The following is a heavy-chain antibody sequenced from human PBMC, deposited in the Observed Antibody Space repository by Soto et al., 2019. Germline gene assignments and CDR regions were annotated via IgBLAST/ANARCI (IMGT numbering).Heavy chain of an antibody. CDR1: GGTFSSYT. D-gene: IGHD1-26*01. Sequence: SVKVSCKASGGTFSSYTISWVRQAPGQGLEWIGRIIPTLGITNYAEKLQGRVTVTADKSTSTAYMELSSLRSEDTAVYYCARRRAADGGSFDHWGQGTLVTVSS. CDR2: IIPTLGIT. V-gene: IGHV1-69*02. J-gene: IGHJ4*02. CDR3: ARRRAADGGSFDH.